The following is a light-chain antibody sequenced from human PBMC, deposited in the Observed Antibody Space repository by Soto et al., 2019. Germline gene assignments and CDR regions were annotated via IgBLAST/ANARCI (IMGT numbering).Light chain of an antibody. J-gene: IGLJ3*02. CDR2: RSS. CDR3: ARWDDRLNGPV. Sequence: QSVLTQPPSASGTPGQRITISCSGSSSNIGSHSVNWYQQLPGTAPKLLIYRSSQRPSGVPDRFSGSKSGTSASLAISGLQSGDEADYYCARWDDRLNGPVFGGGTKLTVL. CDR1: SSNIGSHS. V-gene: IGLV1-44*01.